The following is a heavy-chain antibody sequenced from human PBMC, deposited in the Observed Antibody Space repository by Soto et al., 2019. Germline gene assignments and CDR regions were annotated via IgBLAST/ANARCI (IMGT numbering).Heavy chain of an antibody. CDR3: ARVRDGYHYGPLDY. CDR1: GGTFSSYA. V-gene: IGHV1-69*13. J-gene: IGHJ4*02. Sequence: SVKVSCKASGGTFSSYAISWVRQAPGQGLEWMGGIIPIFGTANYAQKFQGRVTITADESTSTAYMELSSLRSEDTAVYYCARVRDGYHYGPLDYWGQGTLVTVSS. D-gene: IGHD5-12*01. CDR2: IIPIFGTA.